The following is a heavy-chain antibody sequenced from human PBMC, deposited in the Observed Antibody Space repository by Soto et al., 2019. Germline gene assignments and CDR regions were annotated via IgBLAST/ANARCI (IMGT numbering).Heavy chain of an antibody. CDR3: ARRYDILTAPRAYYYYYYGMDV. V-gene: IGHV1-69*13. J-gene: IGHJ6*02. D-gene: IGHD3-9*01. CDR2: IIPIFGTA. Sequence: SVKVSCKASGGTFSSYAISWVRQAPGQGLEWMGGIIPIFGTANYAQKFQGRVTITADESTSTAYMELSSLRSEDTAVYYCARRYDILTAPRAYYYYYYGMDVWGQGTTVTVSS. CDR1: GGTFSSYA.